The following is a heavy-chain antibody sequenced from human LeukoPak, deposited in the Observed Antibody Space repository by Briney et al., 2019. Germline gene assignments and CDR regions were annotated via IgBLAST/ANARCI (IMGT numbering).Heavy chain of an antibody. CDR1: GGSFSGYY. Sequence: SETLSLTCAVYGGSFSGYYWSWIRQPPGKGLEWIGEINHSGSTNYNPSLKSRVTISVDKSKNQFSLKLSSVTAADTAVYYCARAGKPAFDYWGQGTLVTVSS. D-gene: IGHD4-23*01. J-gene: IGHJ4*02. CDR3: ARAGKPAFDY. CDR2: INHSGST. V-gene: IGHV4-34*01.